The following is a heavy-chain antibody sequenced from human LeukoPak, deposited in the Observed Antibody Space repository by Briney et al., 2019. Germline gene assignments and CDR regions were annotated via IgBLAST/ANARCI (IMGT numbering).Heavy chain of an antibody. V-gene: IGHV3-9*01. J-gene: IGHJ3*02. CDR2: ISWNSGSI. D-gene: IGHD2-2*01. CDR3: AKDISVVPARGNAFDI. CDR1: GFTFDDYA. Sequence: VQPGGSLRLSCAASGFTFDDYAMHWVRQAPGKGLEWVSGISWNSGSIGYADSVKGRFTISRDNAKNSLYLQMNSLRAEDTALYYCAKDISVVPARGNAFDIWGQGTMVTVSS.